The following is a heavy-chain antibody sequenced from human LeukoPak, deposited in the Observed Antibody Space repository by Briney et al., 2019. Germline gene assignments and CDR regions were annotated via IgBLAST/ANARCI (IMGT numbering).Heavy chain of an antibody. CDR1: GYTLTELS. CDR2: FDPEDGEA. CDR3: ATRQNIAVSGPGAFDI. J-gene: IGHJ3*02. V-gene: IGHV1-24*01. Sequence: ASVKVSCKVPGYTLTELSMHWVRQAPGKGLECMGGFDPEDGEAIYAQKFQGRVTMTEDTSTDTAYMELSSLRSEDTAVYYCATRQNIAVSGPGAFDIWGQGTMVTVSS. D-gene: IGHD6-19*01.